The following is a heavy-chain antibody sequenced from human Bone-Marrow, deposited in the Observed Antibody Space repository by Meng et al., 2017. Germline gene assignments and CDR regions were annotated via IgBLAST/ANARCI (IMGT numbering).Heavy chain of an antibody. CDR1: GASISSSY. CDR2: THYSGTA. J-gene: IGHJ6*02. CDR3: ARDIVVVPAANNYYYYGMDV. Sequence: SETLSLTCTVSGASISSSYWSWIRQPPGKAPEWIGYTHYSGTATYNPSLKSRVTISVDTSKNQFSLKLSSVTAADTAVYYCARDIVVVPAANNYYYYGMDVWGQGTTVTVSS. V-gene: IGHV4-59*12. D-gene: IGHD2-2*01.